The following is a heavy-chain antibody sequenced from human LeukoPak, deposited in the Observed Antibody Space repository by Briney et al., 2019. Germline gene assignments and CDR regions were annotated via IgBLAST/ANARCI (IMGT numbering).Heavy chain of an antibody. D-gene: IGHD2-21*01. CDR2: IHYSGST. CDR3: ARSVSWGLLVRDDAFDI. CDR1: GGSISSYH. J-gene: IGHJ3*02. Sequence: SETLSLTCTVSGGSISSYHWIWIRQPPGKGLEWIGYIHYSGSTNYNPSLKSRVTTSVDTSKKQFSLKLRSVTAADTAVYYCARSVSWGLLVRDDAFDIWGQGTLVTVSS. V-gene: IGHV4-59*08.